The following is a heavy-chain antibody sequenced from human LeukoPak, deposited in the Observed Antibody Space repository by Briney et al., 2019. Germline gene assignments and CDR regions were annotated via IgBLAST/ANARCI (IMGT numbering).Heavy chain of an antibody. CDR1: GFTFSSYW. V-gene: IGHV3-7*01. Sequence: PGGSLRLSCAASGFTFSSYWMSWVRQAPGKGLEWVANIKQDGSEKYYVDSVKGRFTISRDNAKNSLYLQMNSLRAEDTAVYYCARDRDPGYYDTNGYRRINAFDILGQGTMVTVSS. CDR3: ARDRDPGYYDTNGYRRINAFDI. D-gene: IGHD3-22*01. CDR2: IKQDGSEK. J-gene: IGHJ3*02.